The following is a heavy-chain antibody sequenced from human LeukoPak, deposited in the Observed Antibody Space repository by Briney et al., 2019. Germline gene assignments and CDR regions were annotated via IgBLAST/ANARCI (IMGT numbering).Heavy chain of an antibody. D-gene: IGHD3-16*01. V-gene: IGHV4-59*01. CDR2: IYYSGST. CDR3: ARVYYDYVWGSYSRLGYFDY. CDR1: GGSISSYY. J-gene: IGHJ4*02. Sequence: SETLSLTCTVSGGSISSYYWSWIRQPPGKGLEWIGYIYYSGSTNYNPSLKSRVTISVDTSKNQFSLKLSSVTAADTAVYYCARVYYDYVWGSYSRLGYFDYWGQGTLVTVSS.